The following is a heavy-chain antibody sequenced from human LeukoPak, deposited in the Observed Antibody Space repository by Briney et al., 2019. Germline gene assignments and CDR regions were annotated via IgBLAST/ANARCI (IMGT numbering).Heavy chain of an antibody. J-gene: IGHJ4*02. CDR3: ARMATNRY. CDR1: GYTFTSYD. CDR2: ISAYNGNT. Sequence: ASVKVSCKASGYTFTSYDINWVRQAPGQGLEWMGWISAYNGNTNYAQNLQGRVTMTTDTSTRTAYMELRSLRSDDTAVYYCARMATNRYWGQGTLVTVSS. V-gene: IGHV1-18*01. D-gene: IGHD5-24*01.